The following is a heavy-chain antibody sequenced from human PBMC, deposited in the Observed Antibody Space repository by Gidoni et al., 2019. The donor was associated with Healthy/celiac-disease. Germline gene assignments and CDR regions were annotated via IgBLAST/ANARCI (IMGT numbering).Heavy chain of an antibody. Sequence: QVQLVQSGAEVKKPGASVKVSCKVSGYTLPALSMHWVRQAPGKGLEWMGGFDPEDGETIYAQKVQGRVTMTEDTSTDTAYMELSSLRSEDTAVYYCASLYSSWYSAYPGEFDYWGQGTLVTVSS. J-gene: IGHJ4*02. CDR2: FDPEDGET. V-gene: IGHV1-24*01. CDR3: ASLYSSWYSAYPGEFDY. CDR1: GYTLPALS. D-gene: IGHD6-13*01.